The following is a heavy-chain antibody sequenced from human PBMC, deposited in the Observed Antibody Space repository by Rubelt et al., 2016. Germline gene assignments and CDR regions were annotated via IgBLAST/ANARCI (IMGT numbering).Heavy chain of an antibody. CDR3: ARLHYDILTGSYYYYYYMDV. V-gene: IGHV4-59*12. J-gene: IGHJ6*03. CDR2: IYYSGST. D-gene: IGHD3-9*01. Sequence: EGIGYIYYSGSTNYNPSLKSRVTISVDTSKNQFSLKLSSVTAADTAVYYCARLHYDILTGSYYYYYYMDVWGKGTTVTVSS.